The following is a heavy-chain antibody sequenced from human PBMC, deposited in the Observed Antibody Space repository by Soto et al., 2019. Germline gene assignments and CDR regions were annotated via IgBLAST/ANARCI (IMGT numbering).Heavy chain of an antibody. CDR1: GGSFSGYY. CDR3: ASPPYCSSTSCQDAFDI. Sequence: QVQLQQWGAGLLKPSETLSLTCAVYGGSFSGYYWSWIRQPPGKGLEWIGEINHSGSTNYNPSLKSRVTISVDTSKNQFSLKLSSVTAADTAVYYCASPPYCSSTSCQDAFDIWSQGTMVTVSS. J-gene: IGHJ3*02. D-gene: IGHD2-2*01. CDR2: INHSGST. V-gene: IGHV4-34*01.